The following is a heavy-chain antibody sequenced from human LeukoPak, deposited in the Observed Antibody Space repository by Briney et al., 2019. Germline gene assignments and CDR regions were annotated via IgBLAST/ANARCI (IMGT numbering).Heavy chain of an antibody. CDR1: GFTFSSYG. J-gene: IGHJ5*02. D-gene: IGHD2-2*01. V-gene: IGHV3-33*01. CDR3: ARDSSRRGNWFDP. CDR2: IWYDGSNK. Sequence: GGSLRLSCAASGFTFSSYGMYSVRQAPGKGLEWVAVIWYDGSNKYYADSVKGRFTISRDNSKNTLYPQMNSLRAEDTAVYYCARDSSRRGNWFDPWGQGTLVTVSS.